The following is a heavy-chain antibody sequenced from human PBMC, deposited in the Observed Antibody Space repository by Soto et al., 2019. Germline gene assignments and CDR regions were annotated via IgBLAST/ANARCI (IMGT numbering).Heavy chain of an antibody. D-gene: IGHD6-6*01. CDR3: ARIVIAARGGQWLDHDY. J-gene: IGHJ4*02. CDR1: GGSFSGYY. CDR2: INHSGST. V-gene: IGHV4-34*01. Sequence: QVQLQQRGAGLLKPSETLSLTCAVYGGSFSGYYWSWIRQPPGKGLEWIGEINHSGSTNYNPSLKSRVTISVDTSKNQFSLKLSSVTAADTAVYYCARIVIAARGGQWLDHDYWGQGTLVTVSS.